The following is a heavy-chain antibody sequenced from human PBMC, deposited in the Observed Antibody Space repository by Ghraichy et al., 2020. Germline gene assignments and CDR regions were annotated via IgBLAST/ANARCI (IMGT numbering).Heavy chain of an antibody. V-gene: IGHV4-59*01. J-gene: IGHJ5*02. CDR3: ARVVVITMVRGVPTNWFDP. CDR1: GGSISSYY. CDR2: IYYSGST. Sequence: SETLSLTCTVSGGSISSYYWSWIRQPPGKGLEWIGYIYYSGSTNYNPSLKSRVTISVDTSKNQFSLKLSSVTAADTAVYYCARVVVITMVRGVPTNWFDPWGQGTLVTVSS. D-gene: IGHD3-10*01.